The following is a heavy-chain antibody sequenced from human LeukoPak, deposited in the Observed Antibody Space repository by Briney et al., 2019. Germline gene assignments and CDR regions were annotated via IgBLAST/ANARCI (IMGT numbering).Heavy chain of an antibody. D-gene: IGHD3-10*01. V-gene: IGHV1-2*02. CDR1: VYTFSGYY. CDR3: ASGGKLMITTIRGVLASTNGFDI. Sequence: ASVTVSFKSSVYTFSGYYIHWVGQAPCRGLECVGWINLNSRGTNYAQNFQGRVTMTRDNSIYTAYMELRRLRSDDAAVYYCASGGKLMITTIRGVLASTNGFDIWGQGTIVTVSS. J-gene: IGHJ3*02. CDR2: INLNSRGT.